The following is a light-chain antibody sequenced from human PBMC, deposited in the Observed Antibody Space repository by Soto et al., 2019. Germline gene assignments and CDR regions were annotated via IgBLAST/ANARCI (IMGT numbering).Light chain of an antibody. CDR3: QQGNNWPPGLT. Sequence: EIVLTQSPATLSLSPGERATLSCRASQSVNSNLTWYHQKPGQAPKPLIFQASNGATGIPARFSGSGSGTAFTLTISSLEPEDFAVYYCQQGNNWPPGLTFGGGTKVDIK. CDR2: QAS. CDR1: QSVNSN. V-gene: IGKV3-11*01. J-gene: IGKJ4*01.